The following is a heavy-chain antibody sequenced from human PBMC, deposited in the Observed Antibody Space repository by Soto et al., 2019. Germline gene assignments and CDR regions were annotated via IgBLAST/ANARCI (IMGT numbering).Heavy chain of an antibody. J-gene: IGHJ4*02. V-gene: IGHV4-31*03. Sequence: QVQLQESGPGLVKPSQTLSLTCTVSGGPVINGDSYLNWIQQHPENGLEWMGYIHYRGTTNSTAALKSRILISVDTSKNQFSLRLTSVTAADTAVYYCARAAPGAAPYWRPGTLVTVSS. CDR1: GGPVINGDSY. D-gene: IGHD6-13*01. CDR3: ARAAPGAAPY. CDR2: IHYRGTT.